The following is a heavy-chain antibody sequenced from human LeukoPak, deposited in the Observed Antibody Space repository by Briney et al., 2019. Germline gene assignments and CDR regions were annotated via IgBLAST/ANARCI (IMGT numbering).Heavy chain of an antibody. D-gene: IGHD7-27*01. CDR1: GFTFSSYW. CDR2: IKRDGSEK. V-gene: IGHV3-7*01. Sequence: GGSLRLSRAASGFTFSSYWMSWVRQAPGKGLEWVATIKRDGSEKYYVDSVKGRFTVSRDNAKNSLYLQMNSLRADDTAVYYCARLSGDITVFDLWGQGTLVTLSS. J-gene: IGHJ4*02. CDR3: ARLSGDITVFDL.